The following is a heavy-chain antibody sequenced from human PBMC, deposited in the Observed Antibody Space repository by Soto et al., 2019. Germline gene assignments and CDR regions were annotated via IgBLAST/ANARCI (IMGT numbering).Heavy chain of an antibody. D-gene: IGHD3-22*01. CDR3: ARSRYYYDSSGYYYDHAFDI. J-gene: IGHJ3*02. V-gene: IGHV5-51*01. Sequence: GESLKISCKGSGYSFTSYWIGWVRQMPGKGLEWMGIIYPGDSDTRYSPSFQGQVTISADKSISTAYLQWSSLKASDTAMYYCARSRYYYDSSGYYYDHAFDIWGQGTMVTVSS. CDR2: IYPGDSDT. CDR1: GYSFTSYW.